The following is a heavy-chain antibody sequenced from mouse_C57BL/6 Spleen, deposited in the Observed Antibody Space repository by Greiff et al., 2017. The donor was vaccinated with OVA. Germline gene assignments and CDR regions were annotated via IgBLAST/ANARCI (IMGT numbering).Heavy chain of an antibody. CDR1: GYTFTSYG. CDR3: ARGGPGSRGYFDY. D-gene: IGHD1-1*01. V-gene: IGHV1-81*01. J-gene: IGHJ2*01. Sequence: QVQLQQSGAELARPGASVKLSCKASGYTFTSYGISWVKQRTGQGLEWIGEIYPRSGNTYYNEKFKGKATLTADKSSSTAYMELRSLTSEDSAVYFCARGGPGSRGYFDYWGQGTTLTVSS. CDR2: IYPRSGNT.